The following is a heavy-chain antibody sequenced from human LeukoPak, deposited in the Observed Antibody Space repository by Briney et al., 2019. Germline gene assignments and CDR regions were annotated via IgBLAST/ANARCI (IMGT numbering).Heavy chain of an antibody. CDR1: GGSFSGYY. J-gene: IGHJ6*02. Sequence: SETLSLTCAVYGGSFSGYYWSWIRQPPGKGREWIGEINHSGGTNYNPSLKSRVTISVDTSKNQFSLKLSSVTAADTAVYYCARGGYCSSTSCYFYYYYGMDVWGQGTTVTVSS. CDR3: ARGGYCSSTSCYFYYYYGMDV. D-gene: IGHD2-2*01. V-gene: IGHV4-34*01. CDR2: INHSGGT.